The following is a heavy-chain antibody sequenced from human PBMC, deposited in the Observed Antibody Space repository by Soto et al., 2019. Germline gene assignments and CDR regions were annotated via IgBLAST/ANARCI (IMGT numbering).Heavy chain of an antibody. CDR3: ARVEDYFDSSGYAH. Sequence: ASVKVSCKASGYSFTNYGVAWVRQAPGQGLEWMGWISAYNGNTHYAQKLQGRVTMTTDTSTSTGYMELRSLTYDDTAVYYCARVEDYFDSSGYAHWGQGTLVTVS. V-gene: IGHV1-18*04. D-gene: IGHD3-22*01. CDR2: ISAYNGNT. J-gene: IGHJ4*02. CDR1: GYSFTNYG.